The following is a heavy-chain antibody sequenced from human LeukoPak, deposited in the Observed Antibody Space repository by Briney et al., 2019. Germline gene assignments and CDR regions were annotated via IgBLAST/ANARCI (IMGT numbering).Heavy chain of an antibody. CDR2: ISGSGGTT. Sequence: GGSLRLSCAASGVTFSSYAMSWVRHAPGKGLEWVSAISGSGGTTYYTDSVKGRFTISRDNSKNTLYLQMNSLRAEDTALYYCAKVDGYSSGPCDYWGQGTLVTVSS. CDR3: AKVDGYSSGPCDY. J-gene: IGHJ4*02. D-gene: IGHD6-19*01. CDR1: GVTFSSYA. V-gene: IGHV3-23*01.